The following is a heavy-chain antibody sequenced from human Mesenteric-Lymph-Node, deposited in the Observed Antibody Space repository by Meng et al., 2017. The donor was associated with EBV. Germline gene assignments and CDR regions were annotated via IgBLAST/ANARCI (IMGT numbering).Heavy chain of an antibody. Sequence: GQGVGKLSVSLSLTVLLSGCGVSSSSGWSWVRQPPGKVLEWLGEIYHSSGTTNYNPSLKSRVTISLDKSKNPFSLNLSSVTAADTAVYYCARLPPTTGYGTARSYWGQGTLVTVSS. CDR1: GCGVSSSSG. V-gene: IGHV4-4*02. D-gene: IGHD6-13*01. CDR3: ARLPPTTGYGTARSY. J-gene: IGHJ4*02. CDR2: IYHSSGTT.